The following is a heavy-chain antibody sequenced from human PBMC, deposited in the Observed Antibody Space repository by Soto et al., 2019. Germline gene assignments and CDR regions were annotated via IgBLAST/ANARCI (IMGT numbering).Heavy chain of an antibody. CDR3: ASYYYDSGDYRSFDS. D-gene: IGHD3-10*01. CDR1: GDSMYISTYY. CDR2: ILCSGSH. Sequence: PSGTLALTCTVSGDSMYISTYYGCWIRQAPGKGVEWIGNILCSGSHYYNTSLKSRVNISVDTSKNQFSLKLSSVTAADTAVYHCASYYYDSGDYRSFDSWGQGTLVTVSS. J-gene: IGHJ4*02. V-gene: IGHV4-39*01.